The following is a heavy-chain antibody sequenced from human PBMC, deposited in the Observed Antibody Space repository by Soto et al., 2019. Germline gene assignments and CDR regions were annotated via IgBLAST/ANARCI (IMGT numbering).Heavy chain of an antibody. Sequence: GSLRLSCAASGFTFSSYAMSWVRQAPGKGLEWVSAISGSGGSTYYADSVKGRFTISRDNSKNTLYLLVNSLRAEDTAVYYCARDGSGDRHAFDIWGQGTMVTVSS. D-gene: IGHD3-10*01. CDR3: ARDGSGDRHAFDI. J-gene: IGHJ3*02. CDR2: ISGSGGST. CDR1: GFTFSSYA. V-gene: IGHV3-23*01.